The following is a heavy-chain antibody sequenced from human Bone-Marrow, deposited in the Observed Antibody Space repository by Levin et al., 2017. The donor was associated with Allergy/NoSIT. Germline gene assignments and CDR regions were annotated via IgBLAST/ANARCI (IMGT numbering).Heavy chain of an antibody. D-gene: IGHD6-19*01. CDR1: GGSISSSSYY. Sequence: RASETLSLTCTVSGGSISSSSYYWGWIRQPPGKGLEWIGSIYYSGSTYYNPSLKSRVTISVDTSKNQFSLKLSSVTAADTAVYYCARDSSGCQAQRGCIPQTERYYYYYGMDVWGQGTTVTVSS. V-gene: IGHV4-39*07. J-gene: IGHJ6*02. CDR2: IYYSGST. CDR3: ARDSSGCQAQRGCIPQTERYYYYYGMDV.